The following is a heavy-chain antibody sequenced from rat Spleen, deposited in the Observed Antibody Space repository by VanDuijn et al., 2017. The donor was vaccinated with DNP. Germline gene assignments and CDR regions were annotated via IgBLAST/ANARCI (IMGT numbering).Heavy chain of an antibody. D-gene: IGHD1-11*01. Sequence: EVQLVESGGGLVQPGRPLKLSCAVPRFTFSDTNRAWVGQAPKKGRGWAAPISYDGRDTYYQDSVKGRFTISRNNAKSTVYLQMNSLRSEDSATYYCARQELRRTYWFAHWGQGTLVTVSS. J-gene: IGHJ3*01. CDR2: ISYDGRDT. V-gene: IGHV5-7*01. CDR1: RFTFSDTN. CDR3: ARQELRRTYWFAH.